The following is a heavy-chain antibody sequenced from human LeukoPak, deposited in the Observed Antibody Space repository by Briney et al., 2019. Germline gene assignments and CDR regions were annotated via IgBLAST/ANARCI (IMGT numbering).Heavy chain of an antibody. D-gene: IGHD2-2*01. CDR3: ARGRGSSSRPNWFDP. CDR2: INSDGSST. V-gene: IGHV3-74*01. CDR1: GFTFSSYW. J-gene: IGHJ5*02. Sequence: PGGSLRLSCAASGFTFSSYWMHWVRQAPGKGLVWVSRINSDGSSTSYADSVKGRFTISRDNAKNTLYLQMNSLRAEDTAVSYCARGRGSSSRPNWFDPWGQGTLVTVSS.